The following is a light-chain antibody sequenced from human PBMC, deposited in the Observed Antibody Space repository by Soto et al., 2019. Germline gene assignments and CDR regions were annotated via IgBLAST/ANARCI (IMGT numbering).Light chain of an antibody. CDR2: AAS. J-gene: IGKJ5*01. CDR1: QGISSF. Sequence: IQLTQSPSSLSASVGDSFTITCRASQGISSFLAWYQQKPGKAPKLLIYAASTLQSGVPSRFSGSGFGTDFTLTISSLEPEDAAVYYCQQRSNWPPITFGQGTRLEI. V-gene: IGKV1-9*01. CDR3: QQRSNWPPIT.